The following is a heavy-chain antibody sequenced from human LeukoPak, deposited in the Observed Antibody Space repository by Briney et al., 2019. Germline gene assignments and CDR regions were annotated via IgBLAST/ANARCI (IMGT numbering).Heavy chain of an antibody. CDR1: GGSISNYY. J-gene: IGHJ5*02. D-gene: IGHD3-10*01. Sequence: SETLSLTCTVPGGSISNYYWSWIRQPPGKGLEWIGYIYYSGVTNYSPSLKSRVTISVDTSKNQFSLKLNSVTAADTAVYYCARERSMVRGVSWFDPWGQGTLVTVSS. CDR2: IYYSGVT. CDR3: ARERSMVRGVSWFDP. V-gene: IGHV4-59*01.